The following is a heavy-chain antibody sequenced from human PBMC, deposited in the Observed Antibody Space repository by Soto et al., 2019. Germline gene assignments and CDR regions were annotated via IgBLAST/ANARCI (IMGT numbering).Heavy chain of an antibody. J-gene: IGHJ4*02. D-gene: IGHD4-4*01. CDR1: GGTFSSYT. V-gene: IGHV1-69*02. Sequence: QVQLVQSGAEVQKPGSSVKVSCKASGGTFSSYTISWVRQAPGQGLEWMGRIIPILGIANYAQKFQGRVTITADKTTSTAYMELSSLRSEDTAVYYCARARYSNSIDYWGQGTLVTVSS. CDR3: ARARYSNSIDY. CDR2: IIPILGIA.